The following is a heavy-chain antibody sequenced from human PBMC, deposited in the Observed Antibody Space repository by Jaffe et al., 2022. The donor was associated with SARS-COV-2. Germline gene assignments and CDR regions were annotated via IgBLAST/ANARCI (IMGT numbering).Heavy chain of an antibody. CDR2: INPDGREK. CDR3: ARHYDWAFDI. D-gene: IGHD3-9*01. CDR1: GFTFSIYW. Sequence: EVQLVESGGGLVQPGGSLRLSCAASGFTFSIYWMTWVRQPPGKGLEWVANINPDGREKYYADSVRGRFTMSRDYAKNLLYLQMNSLRVEDTAVYYCARHYDWAFDIWGQGTMVTVSS. V-gene: IGHV3-7*03. J-gene: IGHJ3*02.